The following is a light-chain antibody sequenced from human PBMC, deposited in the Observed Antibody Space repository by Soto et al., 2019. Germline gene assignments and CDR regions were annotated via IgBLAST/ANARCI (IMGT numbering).Light chain of an antibody. V-gene: IGKV3D-15*01. CDR1: QSVGNN. J-gene: IGKJ4*01. CDR3: QQYGDWPLT. CDR2: ATS. Sequence: EIVVTQSPATLSVSPGERATLSCLSSQSVGNNFAWYQQKPGQAPRLLIFATSTRATGIPARFSGSGSGTQFTLTISSLPSDDFAVYYCQQYGDWPLTFGGGAKVEIE.